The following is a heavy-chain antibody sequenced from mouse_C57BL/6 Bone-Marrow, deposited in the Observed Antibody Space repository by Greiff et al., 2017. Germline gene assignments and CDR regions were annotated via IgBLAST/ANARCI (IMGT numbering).Heavy chain of an antibody. Sequence: QVQLQQPGAELVMPGASVTLSCKASGYTFTSYWMHWVKQRPGQGLEWIGEIDPSDSYTNYNQKYKGKSTLAVDKSSRTAYMQLSSLTAEDSAVYYCARGGRVRPPFDYWGQGTTVTVSS. V-gene: IGHV1-69*01. CDR1: GYTFTSYW. CDR3: ARGGRVRPPFDY. CDR2: IDPSDSYT. J-gene: IGHJ2*01. D-gene: IGHD2-14*01.